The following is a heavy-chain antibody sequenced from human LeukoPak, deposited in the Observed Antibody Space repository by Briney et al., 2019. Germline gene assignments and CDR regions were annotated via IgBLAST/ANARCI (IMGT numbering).Heavy chain of an antibody. D-gene: IGHD1-26*01. J-gene: IGHJ6*02. CDR2: ISSSGSTI. V-gene: IGHV3-11*01. CDR3: ARVLSMRGSGSYYFIYYYYGMDV. Sequence: GGSLRLSCAASGFTFTDYYMSWIRQAPGKGLEWVSYISSSGSTIYYADSVKGRFTISRDNAKNSLYLQMNSLRAEDTAVYYCARVLSMRGSGSYYFIYYYYGMDVWGQGTTVTVSS. CDR1: GFTFTDYY.